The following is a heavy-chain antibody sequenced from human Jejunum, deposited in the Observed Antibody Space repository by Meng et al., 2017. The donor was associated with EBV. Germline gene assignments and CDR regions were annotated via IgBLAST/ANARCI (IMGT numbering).Heavy chain of an antibody. J-gene: IGHJ5*02. V-gene: IGHV4-34*01. D-gene: IGHD3-10*01. CDR2: INHGGGA. CDR3: ARLGGYASGTYYPIDP. Sequence: QGQLQQWGAGLFKPSETLSLTCAVYGGSFSDYYWTWIRQPPGKGLEWIGEINHGGGAIYNPSLKSRVTISVDTSKNQFSLKLSSVTAADTAVYYCARLGGYASGTYYPIDPWGQGTLVTGSS. CDR1: GGSFSDYY.